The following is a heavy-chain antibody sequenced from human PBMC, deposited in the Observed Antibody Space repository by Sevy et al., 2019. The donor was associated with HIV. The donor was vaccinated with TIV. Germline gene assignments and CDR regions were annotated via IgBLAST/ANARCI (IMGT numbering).Heavy chain of an antibody. Sequence: SETLSLTCTVSGGSISSGGYYWSWIRQHPGKGLEWIGYIYYSGSTYYNPSLKSRVTISVDTSKNQFSLKLSSVTAADTAVYYCARVASGYCGGVCYSNWFDPWGQGTLVTVSS. CDR2: IYYSGST. J-gene: IGHJ5*02. D-gene: IGHD2-21*02. V-gene: IGHV4-31*03. CDR3: ARVASGYCGGVCYSNWFDP. CDR1: GGSISSGGYY.